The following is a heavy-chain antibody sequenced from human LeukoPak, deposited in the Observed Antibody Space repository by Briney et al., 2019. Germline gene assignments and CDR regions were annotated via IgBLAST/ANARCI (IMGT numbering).Heavy chain of an antibody. CDR2: ISSSSSYI. Sequence: GGSLRLSCAASGFTFSSYSMNWVRQAPGKGLEWVSSISSSSSYIYYADSVKGRFTISRDNSKNTLHLQMNSLRAEDTAVYYCARGSRYFGSGSFSVPIDYWGQGTLVTVSS. J-gene: IGHJ4*02. CDR3: ARGSRYFGSGSFSVPIDY. CDR1: GFTFSSYS. D-gene: IGHD3-10*01. V-gene: IGHV3-21*01.